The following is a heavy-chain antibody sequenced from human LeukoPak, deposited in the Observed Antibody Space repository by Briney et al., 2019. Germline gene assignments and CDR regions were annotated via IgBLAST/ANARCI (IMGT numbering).Heavy chain of an antibody. Sequence: HTGGSLRLSCAASGFTFSSYEMNWVRQAPGKGLEWISYISSAGTTKIYADSVKGRFTISRDNAKNSLYLQMNSLRAEDTAVYYCAKDEEMATMGYWGQGTLVTVSS. CDR2: ISSAGTTK. CDR3: AKDEEMATMGY. J-gene: IGHJ4*02. CDR1: GFTFSSYE. V-gene: IGHV3-48*03. D-gene: IGHD5-24*01.